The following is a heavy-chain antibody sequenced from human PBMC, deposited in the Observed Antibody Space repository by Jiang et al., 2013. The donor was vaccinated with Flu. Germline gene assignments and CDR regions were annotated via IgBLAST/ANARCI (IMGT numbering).Heavy chain of an antibody. CDR1: GGSISSYY. CDR2: IYYSGST. CDR3: ASQLLSPYDAFDI. J-gene: IGHJ3*02. Sequence: GLVKPSETLSLTCTVSGGSISSYYWSWIRQPPGKGLEWIGYIYYSGSTNYNPSLKSRVTISVDTSKNQFSLKLSSVTAADTAVYYCASQLLSPYDAFDIWSQGTMVTVSS. V-gene: IGHV4-59*08. D-gene: IGHD2-2*01.